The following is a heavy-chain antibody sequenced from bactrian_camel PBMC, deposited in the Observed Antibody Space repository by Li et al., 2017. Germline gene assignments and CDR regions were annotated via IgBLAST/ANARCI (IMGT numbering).Heavy chain of an antibody. CDR3: ATGSTFGGIWLGEVSY. Sequence: VQLVESGGGLVQSGGSLRLSCAASGFTFSSYAMSWARQAPGKGLEWVSAINSGGAGSTYYADRVKGRFTISRDDAKRTLYLQLNSLKTDDTAMYYCATGSTFGGIWLGEVSYWGQGTQVTVS. V-gene: IGHV3S31*01. D-gene: IGHD1*01. CDR2: INSGGAGST. CDR1: GFTFSSYA. J-gene: IGHJ4*01.